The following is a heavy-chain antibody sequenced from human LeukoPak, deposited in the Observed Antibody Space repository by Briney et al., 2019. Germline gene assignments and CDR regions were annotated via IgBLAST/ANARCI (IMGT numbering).Heavy chain of an antibody. D-gene: IGHD2-2*01. V-gene: IGHV4-39*02. CDR3: ARERRYCSSTSCFDY. Sequence: SETLSLTCTVSGGSISSSSYYWGWIRQPPGKGLEWIGSFYYVGRTYYNPSLKSRAPISVETSKNQFSLKLSSWTAADTAVYYCARERRYCSSTSCFDYWGQGTLVTVSS. J-gene: IGHJ4*02. CDR2: FYYVGRT. CDR1: GGSISSSSYY.